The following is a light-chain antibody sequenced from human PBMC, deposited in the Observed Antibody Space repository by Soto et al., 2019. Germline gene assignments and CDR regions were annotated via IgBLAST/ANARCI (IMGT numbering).Light chain of an antibody. V-gene: IGKV3-20*01. Sequence: EIVLTQSPGTLSLSPGERATLSCRASQSVSSNYFAWYQQKPGQAPRLLIYGASSRTTGIPDRFSGSGSGTDFTLTISRLEPEDFAVYYCQQYNSYRTFGQGTKVEIK. CDR3: QQYNSYRT. CDR1: QSVSSNY. J-gene: IGKJ1*01. CDR2: GAS.